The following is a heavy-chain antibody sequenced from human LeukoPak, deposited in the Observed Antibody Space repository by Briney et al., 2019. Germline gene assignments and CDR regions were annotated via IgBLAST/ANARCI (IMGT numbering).Heavy chain of an antibody. Sequence: GGSLRLSCAASGFNFRTYSMKWIREAPGKGLEWISYISGSSSTLYYADSVKGRFTISRDNANNSLFLQMNGLRAEDSAIYYCARGELIGTVFDFWGQGALVTVSS. D-gene: IGHD1-7*01. J-gene: IGHJ4*02. CDR2: ISGSSSTL. CDR3: ARGELIGTVFDF. V-gene: IGHV3-48*04. CDR1: GFNFRTYS.